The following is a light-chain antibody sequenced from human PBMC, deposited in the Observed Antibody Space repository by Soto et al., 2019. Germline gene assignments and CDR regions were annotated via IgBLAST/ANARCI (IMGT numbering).Light chain of an antibody. CDR2: GAS. J-gene: IGKJ5*01. V-gene: IGKV3-15*01. CDR1: QGVTTN. CDR3: QQYNIWRSIT. Sequence: EIVITQSPASLSVSPGERVXXSXXXGQGVTTNFAWYQQKSGQSPRLLIYGASTRATGIPARFSGSGSGTEFTLTISSLQSEDFAVYYCQQYNIWRSITFGQGTRLEIK.